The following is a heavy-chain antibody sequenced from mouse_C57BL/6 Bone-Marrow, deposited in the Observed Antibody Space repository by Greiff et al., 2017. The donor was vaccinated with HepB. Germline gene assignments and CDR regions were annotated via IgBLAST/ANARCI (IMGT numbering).Heavy chain of an antibody. J-gene: IGHJ2*01. CDR1: GYSFTSYY. D-gene: IGHD1-1*01. Sequence: QVQLKESGPELVKPGASVKISCKASGYSFTSYYIHWVKQRPGQGLEWIGWIYPGSGNTKYNEKFKGKATLTADTSSSTAYMQLSSLTSEDSAVYYCARPTYYYGSSYYFDYWGQGTTLTVSS. V-gene: IGHV1-66*01. CDR2: IYPGSGNT. CDR3: ARPTYYYGSSYYFDY.